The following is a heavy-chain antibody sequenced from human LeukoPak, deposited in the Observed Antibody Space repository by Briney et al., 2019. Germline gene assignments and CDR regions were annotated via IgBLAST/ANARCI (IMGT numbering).Heavy chain of an antibody. D-gene: IGHD6-13*01. CDR2: IYYSGST. Sequence: SETLSLTCTVSGGSISSSSYYWGWIRQPPGKGLEWIGSIYYSGSTYYNPSLKSRVTISVDTSKNQFSLKLSPVTAADTAVYYCARNLAAAGIIPYYFDYWGQGTLVTVSS. CDR1: GGSISSSSYY. J-gene: IGHJ4*02. CDR3: ARNLAAAGIIPYYFDY. V-gene: IGHV4-39*07.